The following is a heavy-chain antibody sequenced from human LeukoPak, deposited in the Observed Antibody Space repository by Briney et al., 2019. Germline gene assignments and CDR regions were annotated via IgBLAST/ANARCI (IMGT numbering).Heavy chain of an antibody. J-gene: IGHJ4*02. CDR3: AKDPGGEYYFDY. V-gene: IGHV3-30*18. CDR2: ISYDGSNK. Sequence: GRSLRLSCAASGFTFSRYGMHWVRQAPGKGLEWVAVISYDGSNKYYADSVKGRFTISRDNSKNTLYLQMNSLRAEDTAVYYCAKDPGGEYYFDYWGQGTLVTVSS. CDR1: GFTFSRYG. D-gene: IGHD4-23*01.